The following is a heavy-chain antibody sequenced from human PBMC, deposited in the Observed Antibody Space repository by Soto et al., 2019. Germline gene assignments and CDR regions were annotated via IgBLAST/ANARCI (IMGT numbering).Heavy chain of an antibody. V-gene: IGHV6-1*01. D-gene: IGHD6-19*01. CDR2: TYYRSKWYN. CDR3: ASDPVAGYYFDY. J-gene: IGHJ4*02. Sequence: SETLSLTCAISGDTVSSNSAAWNWIRQSPSRGLEWLGRTYYRSKWYNDYAVSVKSRITINPDPPKNQFSLQLNSVNPEDTGVYYCASDPVAGYYFDYWGQGTLVTVSS. CDR1: GDTVSSNSAA.